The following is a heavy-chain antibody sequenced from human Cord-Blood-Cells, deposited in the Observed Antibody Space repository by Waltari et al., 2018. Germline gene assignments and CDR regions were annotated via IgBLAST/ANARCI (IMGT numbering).Heavy chain of an antibody. V-gene: IGHV3-30*04. D-gene: IGHD3-16*01. Sequence: QVQLVESGGGVVQPGRSLRLSCAASGFPFSRYAMHWVRQAPGKGLEWVAVISYDGSNKYYADSVKGRFTISRDNSKNTLYLQMNSLRAEDTAVYYCARYGGYFDYWGQGTLVTVSS. CDR1: GFPFSRYA. J-gene: IGHJ4*02. CDR3: ARYGGYFDY. CDR2: ISYDGSNK.